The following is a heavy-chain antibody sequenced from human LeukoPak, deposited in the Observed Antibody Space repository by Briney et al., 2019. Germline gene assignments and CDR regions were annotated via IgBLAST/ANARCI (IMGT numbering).Heavy chain of an antibody. CDR1: GGTFSSYA. D-gene: IGHD6-6*01. CDR2: ITPIFGTA. CDR3: AREGGVEQLVSYYGMDV. J-gene: IGHJ6*02. V-gene: IGHV1-69*13. Sequence: SVKVSCKASGGTFSSYAISWVRQAPGQGLEWKGGITPIFGTANYAQKFQGRVTITADESTSTAYMELSSLRSEDTAVYYCAREGGVEQLVSYYGMDVWGQGTTVTVSS.